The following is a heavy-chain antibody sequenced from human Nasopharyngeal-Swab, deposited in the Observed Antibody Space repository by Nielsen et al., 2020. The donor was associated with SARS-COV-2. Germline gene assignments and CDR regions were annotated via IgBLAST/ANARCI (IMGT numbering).Heavy chain of an antibody. J-gene: IGHJ4*02. CDR2: ISGSGGST. V-gene: IGHV3-23*01. D-gene: IGHD5-12*01. Sequence: LSLTCADSGFTFSSYAMSWVRQAPGKGLEWVSAISGSGGSTYYADSVKGRFTISRDSANNSLYLQMNSLRAEDTAVYYCARELGGYRGYGFGYEFAYWGQGTLVTVSS. CDR1: GFTFSSYA. CDR3: ARELGGYRGYGFGYEFAY.